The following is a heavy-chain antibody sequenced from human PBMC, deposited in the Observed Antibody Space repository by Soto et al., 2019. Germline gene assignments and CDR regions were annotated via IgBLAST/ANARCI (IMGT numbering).Heavy chain of an antibody. CDR2: IYYSGNT. J-gene: IGHJ4*02. CDR3: ARQIRYTYGYFPRYIDR. V-gene: IGHV4-39*01. D-gene: IGHD5-18*01. Sequence: KPSETLSLTCSVSGASISSDNYYWGWIRQTPGKGLEWIGSIYYSGNTYYNPSLKSRLTISVDTSKSQFSLTLSSVTAADSAMYFCARQIRYTYGYFPRYIDRWGQGTRVTVSS. CDR1: GASISSDNYY.